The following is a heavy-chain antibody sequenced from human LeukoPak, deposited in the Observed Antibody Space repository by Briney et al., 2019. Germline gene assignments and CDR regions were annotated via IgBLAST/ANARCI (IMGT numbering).Heavy chain of an antibody. D-gene: IGHD3-16*01. J-gene: IGHJ4*02. Sequence: SVKVSCKASGGTFSSYAISWVRQAPGQGLEWMGRIIPILGIANYAQKFQGRVTITTDESTSTAYMELSSLRSEDTAVYYCASPPLGSYGYFDYWGQGTLVTVSS. V-gene: IGHV1-69*04. CDR2: IIPILGIA. CDR1: GGTFSSYA. CDR3: ASPPLGSYGYFDY.